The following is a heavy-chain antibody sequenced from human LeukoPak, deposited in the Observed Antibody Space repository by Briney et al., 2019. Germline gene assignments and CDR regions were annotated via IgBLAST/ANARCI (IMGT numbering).Heavy chain of an antibody. Sequence: PGGSLRLSCAASGFTFSSYALSWVRQAPGKGLEWVSAISGSGGSTYYADSVKGRFTISRDNSKNTLYLQMHSLRAEDTAVYYCANRPEWELPYYFDYWGQGTLVTVSS. CDR1: GFTFSSYA. CDR2: ISGSGGST. D-gene: IGHD1-26*01. J-gene: IGHJ4*02. CDR3: ANRPEWELPYYFDY. V-gene: IGHV3-23*01.